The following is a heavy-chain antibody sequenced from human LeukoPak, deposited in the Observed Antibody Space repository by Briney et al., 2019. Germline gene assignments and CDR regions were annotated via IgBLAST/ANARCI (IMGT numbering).Heavy chain of an antibody. Sequence: PSETLSLTCTVSGGSISSGTYYWGWIRQPPGKGLEWIGSIYYSGRTYYNPSLKSRVTISVDTSKNQFSLNLSSVTAADTAVYYCARDGLVGDGYNNDYWGQGTLVTVSS. CDR3: ARDGLVGDGYNNDY. V-gene: IGHV4-39*07. J-gene: IGHJ4*02. CDR2: IYYSGRT. CDR1: GGSISSGTYY. D-gene: IGHD5-24*01.